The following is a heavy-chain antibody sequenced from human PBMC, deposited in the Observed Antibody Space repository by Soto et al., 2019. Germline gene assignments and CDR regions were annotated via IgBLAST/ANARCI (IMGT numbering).Heavy chain of an antibody. CDR1: GFTFNTYG. CDR3: ARSDCTGAYCYWWRFNYGVDV. Sequence: QVQLVESGGGVVQPGGSQRLSCTTSGFTFNTYGMHWVRQAPGKGLEWVAIIWHDGSNKYYADSVKGRFTISRDNSKNTLYLEMNSLRAEDTALYYCARSDCTGAYCYWWRFNYGVDVWSQGTTVTVAS. J-gene: IGHJ6*02. V-gene: IGHV3-33*08. CDR2: IWHDGSNK. D-gene: IGHD2-15*01.